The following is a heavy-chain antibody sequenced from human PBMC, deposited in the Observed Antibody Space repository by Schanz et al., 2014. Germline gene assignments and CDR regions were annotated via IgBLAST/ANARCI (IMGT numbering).Heavy chain of an antibody. CDR1: GVSISSFY. CDR3: TRMSLRRGDYGGLDV. V-gene: IGHV4-59*08. J-gene: IGHJ6*02. CDR2: IYGGGST. D-gene: IGHD3-10*01. Sequence: QVQLQESGPGLVRPSETLSLTCTVSGVSISSFYWSWIRQSPGQGLEYFGYIYGGGSTSYNPSFRSRVPMTFATSRNAFPLKLSSVTAADTAVYYCTRMSLRRGDYGGLDVWGQGTTVTVSS.